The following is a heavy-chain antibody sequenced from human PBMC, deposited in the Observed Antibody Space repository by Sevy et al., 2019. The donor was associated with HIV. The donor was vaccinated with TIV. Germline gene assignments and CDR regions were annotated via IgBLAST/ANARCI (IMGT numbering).Heavy chain of an antibody. CDR2: IRRNSYEPYGGTT. J-gene: IGHJ4*02. Sequence: GGSLRLSCTASGFTFGDYAMSWFRQAPGKGLEWVAFIRRNSYEPYGGTTEYAASVKGRFTISRDDSKSIPYLQMNSLKTEDTAFYYCTRALATVVTPEYYFDYWGQGTLVTVSS. V-gene: IGHV3-49*03. CDR1: GFTFGDYA. D-gene: IGHD4-17*01. CDR3: TRALATVVTPEYYFDY.